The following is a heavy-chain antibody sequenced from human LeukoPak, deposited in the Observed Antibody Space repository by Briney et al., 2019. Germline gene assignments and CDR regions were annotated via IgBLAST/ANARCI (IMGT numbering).Heavy chain of an antibody. CDR2: ISYDGSNK. Sequence: GGPLRLSCAASGFTFSSYAMHWVRQAPGKGLEWVAVISYDGSNKYYADSVKGRFTISRDNSKNTLYLQMNSLRAEDTAVYYCARGGYQLLSPAGYWGQGTLVTVSS. J-gene: IGHJ4*02. CDR3: ARGGYQLLSPAGY. CDR1: GFTFSSYA. D-gene: IGHD2-2*01. V-gene: IGHV3-30*04.